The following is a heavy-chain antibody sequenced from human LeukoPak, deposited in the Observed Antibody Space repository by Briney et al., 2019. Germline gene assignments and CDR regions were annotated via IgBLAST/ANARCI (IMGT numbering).Heavy chain of an antibody. Sequence: GGSLRLSCAASGFTFSSYGMHWVRQAPGKGLEWVAVISYDRSNKYYADSVKGRFTISRDNSKNTLYLQMNSLRAEDTAVYYCAKPQWFGELVPLGYWGQGTLVTVSS. D-gene: IGHD3-10*01. CDR3: AKPQWFGELVPLGY. CDR2: ISYDRSNK. J-gene: IGHJ4*02. CDR1: GFTFSSYG. V-gene: IGHV3-30*18.